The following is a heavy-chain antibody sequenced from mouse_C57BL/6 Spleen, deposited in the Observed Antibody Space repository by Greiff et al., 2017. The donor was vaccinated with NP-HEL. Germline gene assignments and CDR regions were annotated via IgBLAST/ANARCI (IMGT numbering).Heavy chain of an antibody. CDR2: ISSGSSTI. CDR1: GFTFSDYG. CDR3: ATILYYYGGFDY. J-gene: IGHJ2*01. Sequence: EVQVVESGGGLVKPGGSLKLSCAASGFTFSDYGMHWVRQAPEKGLEWVAYISSGSSTIYYADTVKGRFTISRDNAKNTLFLQMTSLRSEDTAMYYCATILYYYGGFDYWGQGTTLTVSS. D-gene: IGHD1-1*01. V-gene: IGHV5-17*01.